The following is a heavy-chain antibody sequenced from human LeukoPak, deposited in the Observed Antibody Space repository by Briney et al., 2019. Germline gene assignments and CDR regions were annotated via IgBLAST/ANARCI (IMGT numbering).Heavy chain of an antibody. J-gene: IGHJ4*02. CDR1: GYTFTSYY. D-gene: IGHD6-13*01. Sequence: ASVKVSCKASGYTFTSYYMHWVRQAPGQGLEWMGIINPSGGSTSYAQKFQGRVTMTTDTSTSTAYMELRSLRSDDTAVYYCARAISSSWYFDYWGQGTLVTVSS. CDR2: INPSGGST. CDR3: ARAISSSWYFDY. V-gene: IGHV1-46*01.